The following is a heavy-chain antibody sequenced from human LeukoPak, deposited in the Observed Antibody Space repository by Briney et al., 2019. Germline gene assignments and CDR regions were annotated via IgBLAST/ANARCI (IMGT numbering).Heavy chain of an antibody. Sequence: GASVKVSCKASGYTFTSYYMHWVRQAPGQGLEWMGIINPSGGSTSYAQKFQGRVTMTRDTSTSTVYMELSSLRSEDTAVYYCARDRPWGSSWYGFDYWGQGTLVTVSS. D-gene: IGHD6-13*01. J-gene: IGHJ4*02. CDR2: INPSGGST. CDR1: GYTFTSYY. CDR3: ARDRPWGSSWYGFDY. V-gene: IGHV1-46*01.